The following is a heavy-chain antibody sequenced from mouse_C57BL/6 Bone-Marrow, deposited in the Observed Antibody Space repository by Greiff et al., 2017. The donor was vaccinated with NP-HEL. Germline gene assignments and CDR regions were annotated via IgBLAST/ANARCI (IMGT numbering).Heavy chain of an antibody. J-gene: IGHJ2*01. V-gene: IGHV1-50*01. CDR2: IDPSDSYT. CDR3: AIWRSYYFDY. Sequence: VQLQQPGAELVKPGASVKLSCKASGYTFTSYWMQWVKQRPGQGLEWIGEIDPSDSYTNYNQQFKGKATLTVDTSSSTAYMPLSSLTSEDSAVYYCAIWRSYYFDYWGQGTTLTVSS. D-gene: IGHD1-1*02. CDR1: GYTFTSYW.